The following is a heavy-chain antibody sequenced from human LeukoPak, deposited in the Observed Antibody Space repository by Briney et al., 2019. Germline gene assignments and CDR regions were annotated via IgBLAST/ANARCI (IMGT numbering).Heavy chain of an antibody. CDR2: IYYSGST. J-gene: IGHJ6*02. CDR1: GGSISSYY. V-gene: IGHV4-59*08. Sequence: SETLSLTCTVSGGSISSYYWSWIRKPPRPGLGWIWYIYYSGSTNYNHSLKSRVTISVDTSKNQFSLKLSSVAAADTAVYYCARGKTAYNYYYGMDVWGQGTTVTVSS. D-gene: IGHD3-16*01. CDR3: ARGKTAYNYYYGMDV.